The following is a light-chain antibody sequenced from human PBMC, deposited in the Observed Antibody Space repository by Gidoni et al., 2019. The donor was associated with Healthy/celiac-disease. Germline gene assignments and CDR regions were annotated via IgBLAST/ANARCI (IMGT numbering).Light chain of an antibody. J-gene: IGKJ1*01. Sequence: EIALTQSPGTLSLSPGERATLSCRASQSVSSNYLAWYQQKPGQTPRLLIYGASSRATGIPDRFSGSGSGTDFTLTISRLEPEDFAVYYCQQYGSSPRTFGQGTKVEI. CDR2: GAS. CDR3: QQYGSSPRT. CDR1: QSVSSNY. V-gene: IGKV3-20*01.